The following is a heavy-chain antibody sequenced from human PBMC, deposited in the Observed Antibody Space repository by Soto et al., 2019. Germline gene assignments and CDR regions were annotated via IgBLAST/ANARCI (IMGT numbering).Heavy chain of an antibody. D-gene: IGHD2-21*01. Sequence: ASVKVSCKASGYTFTSYGSSWVRQAPGQGLEWMGWISASHGKTNYAQKLQGRVTMTTDTSTSTAYMELRSLRSDDTAVYYCAGGISVRDEWFDSWGQGALVTVSS. CDR1: GYTFTSYG. V-gene: IGHV1-18*01. CDR2: ISASHGKT. J-gene: IGHJ5*01. CDR3: AGGISVRDEWFDS.